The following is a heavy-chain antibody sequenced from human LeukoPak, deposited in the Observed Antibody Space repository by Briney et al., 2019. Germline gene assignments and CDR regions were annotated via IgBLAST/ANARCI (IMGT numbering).Heavy chain of an antibody. J-gene: IGHJ4*02. Sequence: PSETLSLTCTVSGGSISSYYWGWIRQPPGKGLEWIGSIYYSGNTYYNASLKSQVSISIDTSKNQFSLKLTSVTAADTAVYYCARQTGSGLFILPGGQGTLVTVSS. CDR1: GGSISSYY. V-gene: IGHV4-39*01. D-gene: IGHD3/OR15-3a*01. CDR3: ARQTGSGLFILP. CDR2: IYYSGNT.